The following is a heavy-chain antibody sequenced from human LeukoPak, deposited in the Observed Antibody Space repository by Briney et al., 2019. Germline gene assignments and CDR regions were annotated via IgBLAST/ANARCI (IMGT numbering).Heavy chain of an antibody. CDR1: GGSIRSSYYY. D-gene: IGHD3-10*01. Sequence: SETLSLTCTVSGGSIRSSYYYWGWIRQPPGKGLEWIGEINHSGSTNYNPSLKSRVTISVDTSKNQFSLKLSSVTAADTAVYYCASRYYGSGSYYKGLSRGYYFDYWGQGTLVTVSS. V-gene: IGHV4-39*07. CDR2: INHSGST. J-gene: IGHJ4*02. CDR3: ASRYYGSGSYYKGLSRGYYFDY.